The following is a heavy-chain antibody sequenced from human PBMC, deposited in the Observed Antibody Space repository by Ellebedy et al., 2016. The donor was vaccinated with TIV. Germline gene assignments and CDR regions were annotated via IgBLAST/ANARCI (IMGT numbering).Heavy chain of an antibody. Sequence: PGGSLRLSCAASGFSFSTYGMHWVRQAPGQGLEWVAVIWYDGFNKDYADSVKGRFTISRDNSKSTLYLEMKSLRVEDTAVYSCAREQSPYYEILTGSFDYWGQGALVTVSS. V-gene: IGHV3-33*01. CDR3: AREQSPYYEILTGSFDY. J-gene: IGHJ4*02. CDR1: GFSFSTYG. CDR2: IWYDGFNK. D-gene: IGHD3-9*01.